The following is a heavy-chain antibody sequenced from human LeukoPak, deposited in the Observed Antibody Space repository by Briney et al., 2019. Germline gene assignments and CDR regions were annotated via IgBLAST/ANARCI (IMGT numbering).Heavy chain of an antibody. Sequence: GGSLRLSCAVSGFTFSNYGMRWVRQAPGKGLEWVAVVSIDGRHKFYGDSVKGRFTISRDNSKNMQYLQMNSLRAEDTAVYYCVKEGDPAMNDGLYWGQGTLVTVSS. CDR3: VKEGDPAMNDGLY. D-gene: IGHD5-18*01. CDR1: GFTFSNYG. J-gene: IGHJ4*02. CDR2: VSIDGRHK. V-gene: IGHV3-30*18.